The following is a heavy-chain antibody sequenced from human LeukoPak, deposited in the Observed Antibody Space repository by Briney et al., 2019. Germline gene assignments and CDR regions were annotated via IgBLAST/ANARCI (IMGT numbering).Heavy chain of an antibody. CDR3: ARQGKYYDILTGYSPPYYFDY. V-gene: IGHV4-39*01. J-gene: IGHJ4*02. Sequence: PSETLSLTCTVSGGSISSYYWGWIRQPPGKGLEWIGSIYYSGSTYYNPSLKSRVTISVDTSKNQFSLKLSSVTAADTAVYYCARQGKYYDILTGYSPPYYFDYWGQGTLVTVSS. D-gene: IGHD3-9*01. CDR2: IYYSGST. CDR1: GGSISSYY.